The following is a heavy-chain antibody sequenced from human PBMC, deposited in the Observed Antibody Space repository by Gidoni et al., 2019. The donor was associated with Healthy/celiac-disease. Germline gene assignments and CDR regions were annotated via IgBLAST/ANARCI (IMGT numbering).Heavy chain of an antibody. CDR3: ARGHGLGYCSGGSCYFRYYYYGMDV. Sequence: QVQLQQWGAGLLKPSETLSLTCAVYGGSFSGYYWRWIRQPPGQGLEWIGEINHSGTPNYNPSRKSRVTISVDTSKNQFSLKLSSVTAADTAVYYCARGHGLGYCSGGSCYFRYYYYGMDVWGQGTTVTVSS. V-gene: IGHV4-34*01. D-gene: IGHD2-15*01. CDR2: INHSGTP. CDR1: GGSFSGYY. J-gene: IGHJ6*02.